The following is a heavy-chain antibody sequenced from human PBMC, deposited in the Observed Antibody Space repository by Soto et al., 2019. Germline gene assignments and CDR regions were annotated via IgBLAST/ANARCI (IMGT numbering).Heavy chain of an antibody. CDR2: ISSSSSYI. D-gene: IGHD4-17*01. J-gene: IGHJ6*02. CDR1: GFTFSSYS. Sequence: GGSLRLSCAASGFTFSSYSMNWVRQAPGKGLEWVSSISSSSSYIYYADSVKGRFTISRDNAKNSLYLQMNSLRAEDTAVYYCARDWSYGDFTPYYYYYGMDVWGQGTTVTVSS. CDR3: ARDWSYGDFTPYYYYYGMDV. V-gene: IGHV3-21*01.